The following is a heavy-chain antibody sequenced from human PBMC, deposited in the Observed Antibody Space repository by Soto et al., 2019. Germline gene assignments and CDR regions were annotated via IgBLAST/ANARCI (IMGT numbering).Heavy chain of an antibody. CDR2: TRNSGNT. Sequence: PSETLSLTCTVSGGSMSNYYWNWIRQPPGGGLEWIGRTRNSGNTVYNPSLKGRLTVSLDTSRHQLSLKLTSVNAADTAVYYCAGRQEEAVTPSEGNWFDPWGQGTLVTV. J-gene: IGHJ5*02. CDR1: GGSMSNYY. V-gene: IGHV4-59*01. D-gene: IGHD4-17*01. CDR3: AGRQEEAVTPSEGNWFDP.